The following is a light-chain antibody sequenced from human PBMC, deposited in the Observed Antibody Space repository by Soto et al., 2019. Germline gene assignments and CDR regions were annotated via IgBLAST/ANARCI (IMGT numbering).Light chain of an antibody. CDR1: ESISSSF. CDR2: GAS. CDR3: QQYGSSRT. V-gene: IGKV3-20*01. Sequence: EIVLTQSPGTLSLSPGERATLSCRASESISSSFLAWFQQKRGQAPRLLIYGASSRATGIPDRFSGSGSGTDFTLTISRLEPEDFAVYYCQQYGSSRTFGQGTKVDIK. J-gene: IGKJ1*01.